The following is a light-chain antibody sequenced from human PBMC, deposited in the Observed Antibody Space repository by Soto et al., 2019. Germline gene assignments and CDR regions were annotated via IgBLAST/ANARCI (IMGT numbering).Light chain of an antibody. V-gene: IGLV1-40*01. CDR1: SSNIGAGYD. J-gene: IGLJ2*01. Sequence: QSVLTQPPSVSGAPGQRVTISCTGSSSNIGAGYDVHWYQQLPGTAPKLLIYGNSNRPSGVPDRFSGSKSGTSASLAITGLQAEDEADYYCQSYDSGLGGSTVFGGGTKLTVL. CDR2: GNS. CDR3: QSYDSGLGGSTV.